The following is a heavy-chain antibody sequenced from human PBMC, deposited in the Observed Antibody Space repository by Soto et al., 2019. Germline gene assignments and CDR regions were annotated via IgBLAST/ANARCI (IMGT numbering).Heavy chain of an antibody. J-gene: IGHJ6*02. CDR2: IIPIFGTA. V-gene: IGHV1-69*13. Sequence: SVKVSCKASGGTFSSYAISWVRQAPGQGLEWMGGIIPIFGTANYAQKFQGRVTITADESTSTAYMELSSLRSEDTAVYYCAGDLRGYCSSTSCPYYYYGMDVWGQGTTVTVSS. CDR3: AGDLRGYCSSTSCPYYYYGMDV. CDR1: GGTFSSYA. D-gene: IGHD2-2*01.